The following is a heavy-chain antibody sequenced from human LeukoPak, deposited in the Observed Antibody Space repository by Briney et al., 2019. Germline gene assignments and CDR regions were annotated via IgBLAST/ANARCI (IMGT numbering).Heavy chain of an antibody. CDR3: ARWGGGDGNVDY. Sequence: GASVKVSCKASGYTFTSYAMNWVRQAPGQGLEWMGWMNPNSGNTGYAQKFQGRVTMTRNTSISTAYMELSSLRSEDTAVYYCARWGGGDGNVDYWGQGTLVAVSS. J-gene: IGHJ4*02. CDR2: MNPNSGNT. D-gene: IGHD2-21*02. V-gene: IGHV1-8*02. CDR1: GYTFTSYA.